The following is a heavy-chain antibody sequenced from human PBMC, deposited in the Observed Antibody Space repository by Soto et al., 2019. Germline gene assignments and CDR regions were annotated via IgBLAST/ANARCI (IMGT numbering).Heavy chain of an antibody. CDR2: INPNSGGT. J-gene: IGHJ6*02. Sequence: QVQLVQSGAEVKKPGASVKVSCKASGFTFSAYYIYWVRQAPGQGLEWIGWINPNSGGTNNAQKFQGRVTMPRDTSTSTVYMELSALIPDDTAVYYCARSLLDEYSSSWRSAYYGMDVWGQGTTVTVSS. CDR3: ARSLLDEYSSSWRSAYYGMDV. V-gene: IGHV1-2*02. D-gene: IGHD6-13*01. CDR1: GFTFSAYY.